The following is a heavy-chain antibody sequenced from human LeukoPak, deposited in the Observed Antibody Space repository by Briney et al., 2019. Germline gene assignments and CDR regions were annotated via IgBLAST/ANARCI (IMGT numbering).Heavy chain of an antibody. D-gene: IGHD1-1*01. V-gene: IGHV3-7*01. Sequence: GGSLRLSCAASGFTFSNYWMGWVRQAPGMGLEWVANIKPDGSEKYYVDSVKGRFTISRDNAKKSLNLQMSSLRAEDTAVYYCARDPTTSQRSDAFDIWGQGTRVTVSS. J-gene: IGHJ3*02. CDR2: IKPDGSEK. CDR3: ARDPTTSQRSDAFDI. CDR1: GFTFSNYW.